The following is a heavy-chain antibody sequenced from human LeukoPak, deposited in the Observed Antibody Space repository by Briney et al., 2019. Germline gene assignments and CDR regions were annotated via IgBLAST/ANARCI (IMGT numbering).Heavy chain of an antibody. V-gene: IGHV1-46*04. CDR3: ARLCGAYESSDI. J-gene: IGHJ3*02. Sequence: GASVKVSCKASGYTLTSYYFHWGRQAPGQGVEWMGWISPSGSDTRYAQKLQGRVTLTRETTTSTDYMELSSLRSDDTAVYFCARLCGAYESSDIWGQGTMVTVSS. CDR2: ISPSGSDT. D-gene: IGHD3-22*01. CDR1: GYTLTSYY.